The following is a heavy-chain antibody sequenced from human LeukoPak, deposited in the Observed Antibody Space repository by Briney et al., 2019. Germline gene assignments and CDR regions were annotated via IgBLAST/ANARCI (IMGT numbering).Heavy chain of an antibody. Sequence: GGSLRLSCAASGFTFRNAWMDWVRQAPGKGLEWVGRIKSKIDGGTTDYTAPVKGRFTISRDDSKKTLYLQMNSLKTEDTAVYYCTTTYYYGSGSPFDAFDIWGQGTMVTVSS. D-gene: IGHD3-10*01. J-gene: IGHJ3*02. CDR2: IKSKIDGGTT. CDR1: GFTFRNAW. V-gene: IGHV3-15*07. CDR3: TTTYYYGSGSPFDAFDI.